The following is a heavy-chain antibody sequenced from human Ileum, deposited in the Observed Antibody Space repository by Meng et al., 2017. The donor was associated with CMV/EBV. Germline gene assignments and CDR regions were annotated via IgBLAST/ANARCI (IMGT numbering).Heavy chain of an antibody. V-gene: IGHV1-18*01. CDR3: ARDGGGYGIFDH. Sequence: SCKAFGYIFTKYAVAWVRQAPGQGLEWLGWISGHTGVTNYAPRFQGRVTMTTETSLDTAYMELRSLTSDDTAVYYCARDGGGYGIFDHWGQGSLVTVSS. J-gene: IGHJ4*02. CDR1: GYIFTKYA. D-gene: IGHD5-12*01. CDR2: ISGHTGVT.